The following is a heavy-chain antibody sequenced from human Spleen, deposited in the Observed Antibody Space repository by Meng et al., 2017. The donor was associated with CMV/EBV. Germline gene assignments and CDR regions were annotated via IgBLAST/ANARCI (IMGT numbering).Heavy chain of an antibody. V-gene: IGHV3-23*03. CDR3: AKDSTYSA. CDR2: IYAGGRSA. D-gene: IGHD6-13*01. J-gene: IGHJ5*02. Sequence: LRLSCAASGFTFSNYAMNWVRQAPGKGLEWVAVIYAGGRSAYYADSVKGRFTIFRDSSKNTVYLEMNSLRAEDTALYYCAKDSTYSAWGQGTLVTVSS. CDR1: GFTFSNYA.